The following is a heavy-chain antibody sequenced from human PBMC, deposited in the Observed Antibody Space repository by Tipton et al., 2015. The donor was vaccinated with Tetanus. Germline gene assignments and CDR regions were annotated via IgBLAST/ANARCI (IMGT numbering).Heavy chain of an antibody. Sequence: TLSLTCTVSGGSISSGDYYWSWIRQPPGKGLEWIGYIYYSGTTYYNPSLKSRVTISVDTSNNQFSLKVTSVTAADTAVYYCARGSRFWFDNWGQGTLVTVSS. CDR2: IYYSGTT. V-gene: IGHV4-30-4*01. CDR3: ARGSRFWFDN. J-gene: IGHJ4*02. CDR1: GGSISSGDYY.